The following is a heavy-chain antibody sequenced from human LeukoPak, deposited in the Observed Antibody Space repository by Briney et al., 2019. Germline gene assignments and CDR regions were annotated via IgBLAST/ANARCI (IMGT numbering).Heavy chain of an antibody. D-gene: IGHD3-22*01. J-gene: IGHJ3*02. Sequence: SETLSLTCTVSGGSISSYYWSWIRQPPGKGLEWIGYIYYSGSTNYNPSLKSRVTISVDTSKNQFSLKLSSVTAADTAVYYCARGFLAGYYYDSSGYYGAFDIWGQGTVVTVSS. V-gene: IGHV4-59*01. CDR2: IYYSGST. CDR1: GGSISSYY. CDR3: ARGFLAGYYYDSSGYYGAFDI.